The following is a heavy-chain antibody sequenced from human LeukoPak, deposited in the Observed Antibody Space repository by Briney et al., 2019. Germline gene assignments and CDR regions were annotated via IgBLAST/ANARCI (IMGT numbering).Heavy chain of an antibody. J-gene: IGHJ4*02. CDR2: ISYDGSNK. V-gene: IGHV3-30*03. Sequence: GGSLRLSCAASGFTFSSYGMHWVRQAPGKGLEWVAVISYDGSNKYYADSVKGRFTISRDNSKNTLYLQMNSLRAEDAAVYYCARVLSDLSGYCSSTSCCGIDYWGQGTLVTVSS. CDR3: ARVLSDLSGYCSSTSCCGIDY. D-gene: IGHD2-2*01. CDR1: GFTFSSYG.